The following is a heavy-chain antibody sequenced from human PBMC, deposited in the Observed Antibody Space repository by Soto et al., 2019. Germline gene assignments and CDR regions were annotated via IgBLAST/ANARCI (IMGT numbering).Heavy chain of an antibody. J-gene: IGHJ6*02. CDR2: ISYDGSNK. CDR3: AKDRWELPSYYYYGMDV. Sequence: GGSPRLSCAASGFTFSSYGMHWVRQAPGKGLEWVAVISYDGSNKYYADSVKGRFTISRDNSKNTLYLQMNSLRAEDTAVYYCAKDRWELPSYYYYGMDVWGQGTTVTVAS. CDR1: GFTFSSYG. V-gene: IGHV3-30*18. D-gene: IGHD1-26*01.